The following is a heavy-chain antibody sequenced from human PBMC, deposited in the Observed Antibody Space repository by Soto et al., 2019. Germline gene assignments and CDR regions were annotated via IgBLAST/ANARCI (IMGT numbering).Heavy chain of an antibody. CDR2: LGTIGA. CDR3: ARDLTTHDY. V-gene: IGHV3-23*01. Sequence: EVQLLESGGGLVQPGGSLRLSCVGSGFTFSAHAITWVCQAPGKGLEWVSTLGTIGAFYADSVKGRFTISRDNSKNTVNLQMNSLRGEDTAIYYCARDLTTHDYWGQGTVVTVSS. CDR1: GFTFSAHA. J-gene: IGHJ4*02.